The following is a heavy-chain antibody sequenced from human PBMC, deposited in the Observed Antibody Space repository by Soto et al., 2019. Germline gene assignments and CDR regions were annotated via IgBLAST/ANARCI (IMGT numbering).Heavy chain of an antibody. CDR3: ARDKAPIAAAANNWFDP. Sequence: AASVKVSCKASGYTFTSYGISWVRQAPGQGLEWMGWISAYNGNTNYAQKLQGRVTMTTDTSTSTAYMELRSLRSDDTAVYYCARDKAPIAAAANNWFDPWGXGTLVTVSS. CDR1: GYTFTSYG. D-gene: IGHD6-13*01. J-gene: IGHJ5*02. V-gene: IGHV1-18*04. CDR2: ISAYNGNT.